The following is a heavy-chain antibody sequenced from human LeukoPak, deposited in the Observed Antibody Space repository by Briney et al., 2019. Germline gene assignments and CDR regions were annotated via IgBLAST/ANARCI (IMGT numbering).Heavy chain of an antibody. CDR3: AREKIVVVPAATLWFDP. Sequence: GGSLRLSCAASGFTFSSYSMNWVRQAPGKGLEWVSAISSSSSYIYYADSVKGRFTISRDNAKNSLYLQMNSLRAEDTAVYYCAREKIVVVPAATLWFDPWGQGTLVTVSS. D-gene: IGHD2-2*01. V-gene: IGHV3-21*01. CDR2: ISSSSSYI. CDR1: GFTFSSYS. J-gene: IGHJ5*02.